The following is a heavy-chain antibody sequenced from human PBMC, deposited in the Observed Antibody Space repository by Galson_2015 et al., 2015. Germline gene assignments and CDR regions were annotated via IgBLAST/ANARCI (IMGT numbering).Heavy chain of an antibody. CDR1: GYTFTSYG. CDR3: AREVGLRQYYYDSSGFSDY. Sequence: SVKVSCKASGYTFTSYGISWVRQAPGQGLEWMGWISADNGNTNSAQKVQGRVTMTTDTSTSTAYMELRSLRSDDTAVYYCAREVGLRQYYYDSSGFSDYWGQGTLVTVSS. J-gene: IGHJ4*02. D-gene: IGHD3-22*01. CDR2: ISADNGNT. V-gene: IGHV1-18*01.